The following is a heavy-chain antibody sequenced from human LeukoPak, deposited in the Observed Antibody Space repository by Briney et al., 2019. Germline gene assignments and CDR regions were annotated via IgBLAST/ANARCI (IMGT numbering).Heavy chain of an antibody. CDR1: GYTFTSYD. J-gene: IGHJ5*02. D-gene: IGHD6-13*01. V-gene: IGHV1-8*01. CDR3: ARGLNNGYSSSWYVHWFDP. Sequence: ASVKVSCKASGYTFTSYDINWVRQATGQGLEWMGWMNPNSGNTGYAQKFQGRVTMTRNTSISTAYMELSRLRSDDTAVYYCARGLNNGYSSSWYVHWFDPWGQGTLVTVSS. CDR2: MNPNSGNT.